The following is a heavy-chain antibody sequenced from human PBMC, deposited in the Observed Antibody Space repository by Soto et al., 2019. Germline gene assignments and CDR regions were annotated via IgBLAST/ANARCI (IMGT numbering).Heavy chain of an antibody. CDR2: IIPIFGTA. CDR3: ARTLEVLRYFDWRYFQH. D-gene: IGHD3-9*01. Sequence: QVQLVQSGAEVKKPGSSVKVSCKASGGTFSSYAISWVRQAPGQGLEWMGGIIPIFGTANYAQKFQGRVTITADESTSTAYMELSSLRSEDTAMYYCARTLEVLRYFDWRYFQHWGQGTLVTVSS. CDR1: GGTFSSYA. V-gene: IGHV1-69*12. J-gene: IGHJ1*01.